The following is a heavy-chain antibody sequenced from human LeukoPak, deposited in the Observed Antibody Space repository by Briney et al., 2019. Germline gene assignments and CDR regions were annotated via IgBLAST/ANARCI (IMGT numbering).Heavy chain of an antibody. J-gene: IGHJ4*02. CDR2: TYYRSMWYN. V-gene: IGHV6-1*01. Sequence: SQTLSLICAISEDTVSSNSAAWKWIRQSPSRVLEWLGNTYYRSMWYNDYAESVNGRITVSPDTSNNQFSLQLSSVTPEDTAVYYCARGGNYAFDYWGRGTLVTVSS. D-gene: IGHD1-7*01. CDR1: EDTVSSNSAA. CDR3: ARGGNYAFDY.